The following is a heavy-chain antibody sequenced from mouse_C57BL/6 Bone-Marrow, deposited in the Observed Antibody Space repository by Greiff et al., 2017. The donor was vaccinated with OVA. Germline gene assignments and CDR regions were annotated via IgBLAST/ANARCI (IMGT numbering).Heavy chain of an antibody. J-gene: IGHJ4*01. CDR3: ARREDY. V-gene: IGHV1-50*01. Sequence: QVQLKQPGAELVKPGASVKLSCKASGYTFTSYWMQWVKQRPGQGLEWIGEIDPSDSYTNYNQKFKGKATLTVDTSSSTAYMQLSSLTSEDSAVYYCARREDYWGQGTSVTVSS. CDR2: IDPSDSYT. CDR1: GYTFTSYW.